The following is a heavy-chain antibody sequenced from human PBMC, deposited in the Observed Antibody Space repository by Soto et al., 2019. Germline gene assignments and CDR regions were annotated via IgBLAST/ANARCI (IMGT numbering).Heavy chain of an antibody. CDR1: GFTFSSYW. V-gene: IGHV3-7*01. J-gene: IGHJ4*02. CDR2: IRWDGSEE. D-gene: IGHD3-3*01. Sequence: EVQLVESGGGLVRPGGSLRLSCAASGFTFSSYWMNWVRQTPGKGLEWVANIRWDGSEEYYVASLKGRFTISRDNSKKSLYLHMDSLRDEDTAVYFCARGTMAPGLDCWGQGILVTVSS. CDR3: ARGTMAPGLDC.